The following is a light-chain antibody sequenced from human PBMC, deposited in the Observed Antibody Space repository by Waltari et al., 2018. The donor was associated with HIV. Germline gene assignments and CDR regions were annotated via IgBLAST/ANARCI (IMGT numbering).Light chain of an antibody. J-gene: IGLJ2*01. CDR1: SPSFGNNS. V-gene: IGLV1-51*01. Sequence: QSVLTQPPSVSAPPGQKVTISCSGSSPSFGNNSVSWYQQVPGTAPKLLIYDNNRRPSGIPDRFSGSKSGTSATLAITGLQTGDEADYYCGTWDNSLSAGFFGGGTKLTVL. CDR2: DNN. CDR3: GTWDNSLSAGF.